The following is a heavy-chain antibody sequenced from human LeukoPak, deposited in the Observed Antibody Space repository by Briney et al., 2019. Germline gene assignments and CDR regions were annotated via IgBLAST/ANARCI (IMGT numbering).Heavy chain of an antibody. CDR1: GIIFSSYG. CDR3: AQKYSSGWYDQGFDY. J-gene: IGHJ4*02. Sequence: GGSLRLSCTVSGIIFSSYGMHWVRQAPGKGLEWVAFIQYDGSHKYYADSVKGRFTISRDNSKNTLYLQMNSLTAEDTAVYYCAQKYSSGWYDQGFDYWGQGTLVTVSS. D-gene: IGHD6-19*01. CDR2: IQYDGSHK. V-gene: IGHV3-30*02.